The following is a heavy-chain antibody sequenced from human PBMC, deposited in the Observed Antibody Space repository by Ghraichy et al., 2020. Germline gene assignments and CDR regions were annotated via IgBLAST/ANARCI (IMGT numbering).Heavy chain of an antibody. V-gene: IGHV3-23*01. J-gene: IGHJ4*02. Sequence: GGSLRLSCATSGFTFTNYGMGWVRQAPGKGLECVSTISTSGRDTYYADSVKGRFTISRDNSKNTLYLQMHSLRADDTAVYYCVTRVLTATGFDYWGQGTLVTVSS. CDR2: ISTSGRDT. CDR3: VTRVLTATGFDY. D-gene: IGHD2-15*01. CDR1: GFTFTNYG.